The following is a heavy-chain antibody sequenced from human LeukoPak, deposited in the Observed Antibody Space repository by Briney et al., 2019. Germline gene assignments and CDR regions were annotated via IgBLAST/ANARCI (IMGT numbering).Heavy chain of an antibody. CDR2: IWYDGSNK. CDR1: GFTFSSYG. V-gene: IGHV3-33*01. Sequence: PGGSLRLSCAASGFTFSSYGMHWVRQAPGKGLEWVAVIWYDGSNKYYADSVKGRFTISRDNSKNTLYLQMNSLRAEDTAVYYCARDGYRITIFGVVPPTNWFDPWGQGTPVTVSS. J-gene: IGHJ5*02. D-gene: IGHD3-3*01. CDR3: ARDGYRITIFGVVPPTNWFDP.